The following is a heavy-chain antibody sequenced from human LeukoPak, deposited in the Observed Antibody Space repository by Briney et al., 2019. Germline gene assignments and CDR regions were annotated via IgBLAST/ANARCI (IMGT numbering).Heavy chain of an antibody. V-gene: IGHV3-48*03. D-gene: IGHD6-19*01. Sequence: GGSLRLSCEASGFIFSSYEMNWLRQAPGNGQEWVIYIGSKGTTIYYAESVKGRFTMSRDNAKNSLYLQMKSLRAEDTAFYYCARNRSGWASSGCFDYWGQGTLVTVSS. CDR2: IGSKGTTI. CDR3: ARNRSGWASSGCFDY. J-gene: IGHJ4*02. CDR1: GFIFSSYE.